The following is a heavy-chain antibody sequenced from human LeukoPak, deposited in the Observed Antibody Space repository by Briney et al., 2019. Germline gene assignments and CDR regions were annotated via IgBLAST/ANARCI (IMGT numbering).Heavy chain of an antibody. Sequence: ASVKVSCKASGGTFSSYAISWVRQAPGQGLEWTGGIIPIFGTANYAQKFQGRVTITTDESTSTAYMELSSLRSEDTAVYYCARGYYDSSGYYHFDYWGQGTLVTVSS. CDR1: GGTFSSYA. D-gene: IGHD3-22*01. V-gene: IGHV1-69*05. J-gene: IGHJ4*02. CDR2: IIPIFGTA. CDR3: ARGYYDSSGYYHFDY.